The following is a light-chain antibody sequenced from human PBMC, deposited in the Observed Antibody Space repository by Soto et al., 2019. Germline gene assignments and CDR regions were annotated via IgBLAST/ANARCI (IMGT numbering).Light chain of an antibody. CDR3: QGYGSSRT. V-gene: IGKV3-20*01. J-gene: IGKJ1*01. CDR1: QSVGSNY. Sequence: EIVLTQSPGTLSLSPGESVTLSCRASQSVGSNYLAWYQQKPGQAPRLLIYGASNRATGIPDRFSGSGSGTDFTLTISRLEPEDFAVYYCQGYGSSRTFGQGTKVEIE. CDR2: GAS.